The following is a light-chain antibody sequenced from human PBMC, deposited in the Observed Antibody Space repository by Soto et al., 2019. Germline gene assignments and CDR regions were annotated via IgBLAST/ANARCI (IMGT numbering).Light chain of an antibody. V-gene: IGKV3-20*01. CDR3: QQYGSSPT. CDR1: QSVSSSY. J-gene: IGKJ4*01. Sequence: EIVLTQSPGTLSLSPGERATLSCRASQSVSSSYLAWYQQKPGQAPRLLIYGASSRATGIPDRFSGSGSGTDLPLTISRLEPEDFAVDYCQQYGSSPTFGGGTKVEIK. CDR2: GAS.